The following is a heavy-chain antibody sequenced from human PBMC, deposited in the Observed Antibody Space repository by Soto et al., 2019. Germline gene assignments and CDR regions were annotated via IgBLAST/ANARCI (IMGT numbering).Heavy chain of an antibody. CDR3: ARQNPYSSGSYYFDF. CDR2: IYYNGIP. CDR1: GVSIRSGGYY. Sequence: SETLSLTCTVSGVSIRSGGYYWSWIRQHPGKGLEWIGYIYYNGIPYYNPSLKSRVTISVDPSKNRFSLDLNSVTAADTAVYYCARQNPYSSGSYYFDFWGQGALVTVSS. V-gene: IGHV4-31*03. J-gene: IGHJ4*02. D-gene: IGHD6-19*01.